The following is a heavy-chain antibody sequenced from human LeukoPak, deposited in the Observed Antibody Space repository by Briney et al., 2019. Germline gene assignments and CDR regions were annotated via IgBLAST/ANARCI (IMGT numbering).Heavy chain of an antibody. Sequence: GGSLRLSCAATGFTFSSYSMNWVRQGPGKGLEWVSFISSSSSTIYYADSVKGRFTISRDNAKNSLYLQMNSLRAEDTAVYYCARDRGGSYSAIDYWGQGTLVTVSS. V-gene: IGHV3-48*04. CDR2: ISSSSSTI. J-gene: IGHJ4*02. CDR3: ARDRGGSYSAIDY. CDR1: GFTFSSYS. D-gene: IGHD1-26*01.